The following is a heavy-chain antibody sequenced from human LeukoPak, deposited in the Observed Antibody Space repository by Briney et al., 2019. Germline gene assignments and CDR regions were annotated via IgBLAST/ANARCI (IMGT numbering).Heavy chain of an antibody. Sequence: GGSLRLSCAASGFTFSSYGMSWVRQVPGKGLEWVSAISSSGSTIYYADSVKGRFTISRDNAKNSLYLQMNSLRAEDTAVYYCAELGITMIGGVWGKGTTVTISS. CDR1: GFTFSSYG. J-gene: IGHJ6*04. CDR2: ISSSGSTI. V-gene: IGHV3-48*04. D-gene: IGHD3-10*02. CDR3: AELGITMIGGV.